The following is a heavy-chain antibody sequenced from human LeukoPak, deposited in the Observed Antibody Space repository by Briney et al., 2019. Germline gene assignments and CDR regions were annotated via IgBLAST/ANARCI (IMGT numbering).Heavy chain of an antibody. CDR2: IYYSGST. Sequence: SETLSLTCTVSGGSISSGDYYWSWLRQPPGKGLEWIGYIYYSGSTYYNPSPKSRVSISVDTSKNQFSLKLSSVTAADTAVYYCASSGHEIAVNYWGQGTLVTVSS. J-gene: IGHJ4*02. CDR1: GGSISSGDYY. CDR3: ASSGHEIAVNY. D-gene: IGHD6-19*01. V-gene: IGHV4-30-4*01.